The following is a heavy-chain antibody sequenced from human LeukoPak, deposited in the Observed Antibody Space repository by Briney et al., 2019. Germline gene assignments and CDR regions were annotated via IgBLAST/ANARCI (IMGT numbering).Heavy chain of an antibody. J-gene: IGHJ4*02. D-gene: IGHD3-22*01. V-gene: IGHV3-23*01. CDR3: AKIELYYYDSSGYKS. Sequence: PGGSLRLSYEASGFTFLNYAMSWVRQAPGKGLEWVSAISGSGGSTYYADSVKGRFTISRDNSKNTLYLQMNSLRAEDTAVYYCAKIELYYYDSSGYKSWGQGTLVTVSS. CDR1: GFTFLNYA. CDR2: ISGSGGST.